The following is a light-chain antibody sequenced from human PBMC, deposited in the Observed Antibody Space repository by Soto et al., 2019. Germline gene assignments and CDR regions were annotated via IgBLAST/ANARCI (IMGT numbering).Light chain of an antibody. V-gene: IGLV2-14*01. CDR2: DVS. J-gene: IGLJ2*01. CDR3: SAYTGSSTYVV. Sequence: QSVITQPASVSGSPGQSITISCTGTSSDVGGYNYVSWYQQHPGKAPKLMIYDVSNRPSGVSNRFSGSKSGNTASLTISGLQAEDEAEYYCSAYTGSSTYVVFGGGTKLTVL. CDR1: SSDVGGYNY.